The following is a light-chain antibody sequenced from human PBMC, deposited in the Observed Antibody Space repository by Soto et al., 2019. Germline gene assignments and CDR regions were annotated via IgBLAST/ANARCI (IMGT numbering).Light chain of an antibody. Sequence: DIVMTQSPLSIPVTPGEPASISCRSSQSLLHINGYYYVDWYLQKPGQSPQLLIYLASIRASGVADRVRGRGVYTDFTLKISRVEADDVGVYYCMQTPQPRTFGQGTEVEIK. CDR1: QSLLHINGYYY. CDR2: LAS. V-gene: IGKV2-28*01. CDR3: MQTPQPRT. J-gene: IGKJ1*01.